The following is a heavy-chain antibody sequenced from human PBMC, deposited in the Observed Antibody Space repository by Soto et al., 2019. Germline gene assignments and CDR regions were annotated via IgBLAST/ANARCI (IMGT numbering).Heavy chain of an antibody. Sequence: GGSLRLSCAASGFSFSSYGMHWVRQAPGKGLEWVAVISYDGSNKYYADSMKGRFTISRDNSKNTVYLQMNSLRAEDTAVYYCAKEYPYYFDYWGQGTPVTLSS. CDR1: GFSFSSYG. V-gene: IGHV3-30*18. J-gene: IGHJ4*02. CDR3: AKEYPYYFDY. CDR2: ISYDGSNK.